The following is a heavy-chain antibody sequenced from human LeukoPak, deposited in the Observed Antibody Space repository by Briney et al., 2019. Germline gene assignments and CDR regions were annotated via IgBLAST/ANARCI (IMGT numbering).Heavy chain of an antibody. CDR1: RFTFSTYW. V-gene: IGHV3-74*01. CDR2: INSDGIST. D-gene: IGHD3-22*01. Sequence: GGSLRLSCAASRFTFSTYWMHWVRQAPGKGLVWVSRINSDGISTSYADSVKGRFTISRDNAKNTLYLQMNSLRAEDTAVYYCARDGNYYDSSGPADYWGQGTLVTVSS. CDR3: ARDGNYYDSSGPADY. J-gene: IGHJ4*02.